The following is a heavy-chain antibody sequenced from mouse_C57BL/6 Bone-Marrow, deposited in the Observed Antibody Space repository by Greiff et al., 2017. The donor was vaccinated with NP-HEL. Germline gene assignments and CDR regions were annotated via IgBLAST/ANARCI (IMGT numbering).Heavy chain of an antibody. Sequence: QVQLQQSGPELVKPGASVKISCKASGYAFSSSWMNWVKQRPGQGLEWIGRLYPGDGDTNYNGKFKGKATLTADKSSSTAYRQLSNLTSEDSAVYFCARSGYFDYWGQGTTLTVSS. CDR2: LYPGDGDT. CDR1: GYAFSSSW. V-gene: IGHV1-82*01. D-gene: IGHD3-1*01. CDR3: ARSGYFDY. J-gene: IGHJ2*01.